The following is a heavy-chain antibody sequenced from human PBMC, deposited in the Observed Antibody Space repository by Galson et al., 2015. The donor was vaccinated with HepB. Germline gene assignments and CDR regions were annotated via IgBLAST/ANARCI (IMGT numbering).Heavy chain of an antibody. Sequence: SVKVSCKASGYTFTTYAMNWVRQAPGQGLEWMGWLNTNTGQPTYAQASAGRFVFSFDTSVSTAYLQISSLKAEDTAVYYCARATSPLWFGDSPTDYWGQGTLVTVSS. CDR3: ARATSPLWFGDSPTDY. CDR1: GYTFTTYA. D-gene: IGHD3-10*01. J-gene: IGHJ4*02. CDR2: LNTNTGQP. V-gene: IGHV7-4-1*02.